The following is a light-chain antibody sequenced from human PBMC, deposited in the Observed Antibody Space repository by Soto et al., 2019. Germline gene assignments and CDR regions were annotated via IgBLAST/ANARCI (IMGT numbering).Light chain of an antibody. J-gene: IGKJ4*01. V-gene: IGKV3-15*01. CDR2: GAS. CDR1: QSVSSN. CDR3: QQYNDWPPLT. Sequence: EIVMTQSPATLSVSPGERVTLSCRASQSVSSNLAWYQQKPGQAPRLLIYGASARATGIPARFSGSGSGTEFTLTISSLQSEDFALYYCQQYNDWPPLTFGRGTKVEIK.